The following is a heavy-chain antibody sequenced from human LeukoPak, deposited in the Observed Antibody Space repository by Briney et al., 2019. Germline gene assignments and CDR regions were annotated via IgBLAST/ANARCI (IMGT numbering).Heavy chain of an antibody. V-gene: IGHV3-30*02. J-gene: IGHJ4*02. CDR3: AKDRSSGWYANGFDY. CDR2: IRYDGSNK. D-gene: IGHD6-19*01. Sequence: PGGSLRLSCAASGFTFGSYGMHWVRQAPGKGLEWVAFIRYDGSNKYYADSVKGRFTISRDNSKNTLYLQMNSLRAEDTAVYYCAKDRSSGWYANGFDYWGQGTLVTVSS. CDR1: GFTFGSYG.